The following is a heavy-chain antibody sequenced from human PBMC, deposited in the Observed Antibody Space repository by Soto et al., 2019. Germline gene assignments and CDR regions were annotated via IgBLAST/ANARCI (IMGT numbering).Heavy chain of an antibody. J-gene: IGHJ4*02. CDR2: RSSDGSNQ. V-gene: IGHV3-30*18. CDR3: AKDHASGQGSFDS. Sequence: LRLSCSPSAFSFNIYCMHLVLQPRNKGLRWLALRSSDGSNQYYSDCLKGRFTISRQNPNNTLFLQMNRLRGDDTAVYYCAKDHASGQGSFDSWRKGPMIIVSS. CDR1: AFSFNIYC.